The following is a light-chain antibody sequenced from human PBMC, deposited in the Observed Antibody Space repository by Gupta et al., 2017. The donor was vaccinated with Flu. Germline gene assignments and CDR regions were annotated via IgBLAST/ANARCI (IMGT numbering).Light chain of an antibody. CDR2: EDT. V-gene: IGLV3-10*01. CDR1: ALPKKY. CDR3: YSADSSGNSYV. J-gene: IGLJ1*01. Sequence: SYELTQTPSVSVSPGQTARITCSGDALPKKYTYWYQQKAGQAPVLVIYEDTRRPSVIPERFSGSISGTRATLAISGAQVEDEADYYCYSADSSGNSYVFGTGTKVTVL.